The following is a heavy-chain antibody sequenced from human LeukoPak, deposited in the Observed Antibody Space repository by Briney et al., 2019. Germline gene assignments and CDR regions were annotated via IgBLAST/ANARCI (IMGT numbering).Heavy chain of an antibody. D-gene: IGHD6-6*01. J-gene: IGHJ4*02. Sequence: GSLRLSCAASGFTFSRYSMNWVRQAPGKGLEWIGYIYYSGSTDYNPSLKSRVTISVDTSKNQFSLKLTSVTAADTAVYYCARGGMDRSSSDFFDYWGQGTLVTASS. V-gene: IGHV4-59*01. CDR3: ARGGMDRSSSDFFDY. CDR1: GFTFSRYS. CDR2: IYYSGST.